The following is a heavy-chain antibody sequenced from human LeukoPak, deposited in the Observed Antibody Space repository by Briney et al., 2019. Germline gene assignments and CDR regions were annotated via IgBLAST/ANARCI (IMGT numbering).Heavy chain of an antibody. J-gene: IGHJ3*02. CDR1: GFTFSSYW. CDR2: IKQAGSEK. D-gene: IGHD6-19*01. V-gene: IGHV3-7*03. CDR3: ARVGGIAVAGEAFDI. Sequence: GGSLRLSCAASGFTFSSYWMSWVRQAPGKGLDWVANIKQAGSEKYYVDSVKGRFTISRDNAKNSLYLQMNSLRAEDTAVYYCARVGGIAVAGEAFDIWGQGTMVTVSS.